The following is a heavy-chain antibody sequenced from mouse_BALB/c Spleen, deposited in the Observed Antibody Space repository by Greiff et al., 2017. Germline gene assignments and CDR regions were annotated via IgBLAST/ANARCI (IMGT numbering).Heavy chain of an antibody. CDR1: GFDFSRYW. CDR2: INPDSSTI. D-gene: IGHD1-1*01. V-gene: IGHV4-1*02. Sequence: EVLLVESGAGLVQPGGSLKLSCAASGFDFSRYWMSWVRQAPGKGLEWIGEINPDSSTINYTPSLKDKFIITRDKAKNTLYLQMSNVRSEDTALYYCARGGGLLRYFDVWGAGTTVTVSS. CDR3: ARGGGLLRYFDV. J-gene: IGHJ1*01.